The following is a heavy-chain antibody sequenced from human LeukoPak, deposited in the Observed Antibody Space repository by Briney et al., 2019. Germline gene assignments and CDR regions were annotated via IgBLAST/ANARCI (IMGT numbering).Heavy chain of an antibody. CDR3: ARGRVVEDCSGGSCYHLDY. Sequence: ASVKVSCKASGHTFTSDVNWVRQATGQGLEWMGWMNAKSGNTDYAQKFQGRVTMTRDTSISTAYLELNSLRSEDTAMYYCARGRVVEDCSGGSCYHLDYWGQGTLVTVSS. CDR1: GHTFTSDV. CDR2: MNAKSGNT. J-gene: IGHJ4*02. V-gene: IGHV1-8*01. D-gene: IGHD2-15*01.